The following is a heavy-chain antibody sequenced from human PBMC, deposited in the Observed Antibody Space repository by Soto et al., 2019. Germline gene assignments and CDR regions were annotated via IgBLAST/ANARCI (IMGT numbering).Heavy chain of an antibody. V-gene: IGHV4-4*07. CDR2: IYATGTT. D-gene: IGHD1-1*01. Sequence: SETLSLTCTVSGASISGYYWSWIRKSAGKGLEWIGRIYATGTTDYNPSLKSRVMMSVDTSKKQFSLKLRSVTAADTAVYYCVRDGTKTLRDWFAPWGQGISVTVSS. J-gene: IGHJ5*02. CDR3: VRDGTKTLRDWFAP. CDR1: GASISGYY.